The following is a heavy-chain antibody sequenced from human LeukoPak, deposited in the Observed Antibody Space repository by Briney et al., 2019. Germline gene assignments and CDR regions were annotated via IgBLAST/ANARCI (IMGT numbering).Heavy chain of an antibody. CDR3: VKVLTAMDDY. Sequence: RPGESLTLSCSASGLTLSWKALHWVRPPPGRGLEYVSGIISVGGRTYYADSVRDRLTISRDNSTNPPCLQMSSLRHEDPVDYYCVKVLTAMDDYWGQGTLVTVSS. CDR2: IISVGGRT. CDR1: GLTLSWKA. J-gene: IGHJ4*02. V-gene: IGHV3-64D*08. D-gene: IGHD5-18*01.